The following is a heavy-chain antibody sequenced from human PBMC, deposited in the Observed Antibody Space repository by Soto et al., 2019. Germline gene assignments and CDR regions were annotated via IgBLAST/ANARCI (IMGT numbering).Heavy chain of an antibody. V-gene: IGHV3-23*01. J-gene: IGHJ4*02. CDR2: ITASGAST. D-gene: IGHD2-2*01. CDR1: GFTFSNYA. Sequence: GGSLRLSCAASGFTFSNYAMAWVRQAPGKGLDWVSTITASGASTYYADSVKGRFTISRDNSKNIFYLQMTSLRADDTALYYCATAVVPAATGKFDDWGQAILVTVSS. CDR3: ATAVVPAATGKFDD.